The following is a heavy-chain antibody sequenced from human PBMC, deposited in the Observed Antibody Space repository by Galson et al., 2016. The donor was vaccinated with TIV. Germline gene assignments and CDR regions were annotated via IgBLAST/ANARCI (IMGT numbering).Heavy chain of an antibody. J-gene: IGHJ4*02. CDR3: ARSLTSDYGDPLDY. CDR1: GFTLNTYA. D-gene: IGHD4-17*01. CDR2: ISNDGNTK. V-gene: IGHV3-30-3*01. Sequence: SLRLSCAASGFTLNTYAIHWVRQAPGKGLEWVAVISNDGNTKHYADSVKGRFTISRDNSKNTVFLQMNSLRPEDTALYYCARSLTSDYGDPLDYWGQGTLVTVSS.